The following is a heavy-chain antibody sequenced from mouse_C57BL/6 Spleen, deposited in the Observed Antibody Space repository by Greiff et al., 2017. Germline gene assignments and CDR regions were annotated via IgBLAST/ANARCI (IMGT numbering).Heavy chain of an antibody. J-gene: IGHJ1*03. CDR2: IYPGDGDT. CDR1: GYAFSSSW. D-gene: IGHD1-1*01. Sequence: QVQLQQSGPELVKPGASVKISCKASGYAFSSSWMNWVKQRPGKGLEWIGRIYPGDGDTNYNGKFKGKATLTADKSSSTAYMQLSSLTSEDSAVYFCARLLGSKGYFDVWGTGTTVTVSS. CDR3: ARLLGSKGYFDV. V-gene: IGHV1-82*01.